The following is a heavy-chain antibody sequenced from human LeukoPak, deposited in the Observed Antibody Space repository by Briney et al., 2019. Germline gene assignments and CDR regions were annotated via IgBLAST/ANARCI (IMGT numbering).Heavy chain of an antibody. CDR1: GGSFSSVGYY. CDR3: ARRGNWNYGMDV. D-gene: IGHD1-20*01. V-gene: IGHV4-31*03. J-gene: IGHJ6*02. Sequence: SDTLSLTCTVSGGSFSSVGYYWSWIRRHPGKGLEWIGYIYYSGSTYYNPSLKSRVTISVDTSKNQFSLKLSSVTAADTAVYYCARRGNWNYGMDVWGQGTTVTVSS. CDR2: IYYSGST.